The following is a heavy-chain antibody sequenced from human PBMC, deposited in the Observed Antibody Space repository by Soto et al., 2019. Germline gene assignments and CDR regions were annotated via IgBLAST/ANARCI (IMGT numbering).Heavy chain of an antibody. CDR3: ARDDYASVSLWAEVNWFDP. J-gene: IGHJ5*02. CDR2: ISSSSSNI. Sequence: EVQLVESGGGLVQAGGSLRLSCAASGFTFSSYGMNWVRQAPGKGLEWVSYISSSSSNIYYADSVKGRFTISRDDAKTSRYLQMNNLRPEDTAVYDCARDDYASVSLWAEVNWFDPLGQGTLVTVSS. V-gene: IGHV3-48*01. CDR1: GFTFSSYG. D-gene: IGHD3-10*01.